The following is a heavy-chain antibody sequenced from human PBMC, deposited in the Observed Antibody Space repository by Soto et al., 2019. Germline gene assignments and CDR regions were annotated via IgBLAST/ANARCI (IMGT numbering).Heavy chain of an antibody. CDR3: AADPVGASRWGY. V-gene: IGHV1-58*01. J-gene: IGHJ4*02. Sequence: SVKVSCKASGFTFTSSAVQWVRQARGQRLEWIGWIVVGSGNTNYAQKFQERVTITRDMSTSTAYMELSSLRSEDTAVYYCAADPVGASRWGYWGQGTLVTVSS. CDR2: IVVGSGNT. CDR1: GFTFTSSA. D-gene: IGHD1-26*01.